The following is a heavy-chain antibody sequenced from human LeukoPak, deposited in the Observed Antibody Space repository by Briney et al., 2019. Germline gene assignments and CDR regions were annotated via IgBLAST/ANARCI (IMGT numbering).Heavy chain of an antibody. CDR1: GFIFSDYY. CDR3: ARTYYYGSGSYNFYY. J-gene: IGHJ4*02. V-gene: IGHV3-11*01. Sequence: KPGGSLRLSCAASGFIFSDYYMSWIRQAPGKGMEWVSYISSSGSNMYYTDSVKGRFTISRDNAKDSLYLQMNSLRAEDTAVYYCARTYYYGSGSYNFYYWGQGTLVTVSS. CDR2: ISSSGSNM. D-gene: IGHD3-10*01.